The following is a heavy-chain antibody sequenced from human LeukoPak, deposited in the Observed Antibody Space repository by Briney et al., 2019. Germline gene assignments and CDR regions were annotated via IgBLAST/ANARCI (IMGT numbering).Heavy chain of an antibody. J-gene: IGHJ4*02. CDR2: ISTTGSYI. D-gene: IGHD4-17*01. CDR3: TRVNGDHYYFDY. Sequence: GXLRLSXXXSGFTFXSFYMNWVRQAPGKGLAWVSSISTTGSYIYYADSLKGRFTISRGNAKNSLYLQMDSLRAEDTAVYYCTRVNGDHYYFDYWGQGTLVTVSS. CDR1: GFTFXSFY. V-gene: IGHV3-21*01.